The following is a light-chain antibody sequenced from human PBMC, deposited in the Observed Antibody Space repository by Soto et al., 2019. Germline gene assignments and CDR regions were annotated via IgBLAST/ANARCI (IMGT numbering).Light chain of an antibody. CDR3: SSYTSSSTGV. V-gene: IGLV2-14*01. J-gene: IGLJ1*01. Sequence: QSALTQPASVSGSPGQSITISCTGTSSDVGGYNYVSWYQQHPGKAPKLMIYEVSNRPSGVSNRFSGSKSGNTASLTISGLKDEDEADYYCSSYTSSSTGVFGTGTK. CDR1: SSDVGGYNY. CDR2: EVS.